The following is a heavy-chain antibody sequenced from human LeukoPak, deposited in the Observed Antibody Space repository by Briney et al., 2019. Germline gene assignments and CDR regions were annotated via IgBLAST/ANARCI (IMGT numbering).Heavy chain of an antibody. CDR2: IIPILGIA. D-gene: IGHD3-22*01. CDR3: ARGGSMIDDGMDV. V-gene: IGHV1-69*04. CDR1: GGTFSSYA. Sequence: ASVKVSCKASGGTFSSYAISWVRQAPGQGLEWMGRIIPILGIANYAQKFQGRVTITADKSTSTAYMELSSLRSEDTAVYYCARGGSMIDDGMDVWGQGTTVTVSS. J-gene: IGHJ6*02.